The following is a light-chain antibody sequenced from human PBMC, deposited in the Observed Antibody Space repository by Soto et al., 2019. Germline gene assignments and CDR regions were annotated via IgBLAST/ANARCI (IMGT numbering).Light chain of an antibody. CDR2: DVS. V-gene: IGLV2-14*01. J-gene: IGLJ1*01. Sequence: QSALTQPASVSGSPGQSITISCTGTSSDVGGYNYVSWYQQHPGKAPKLMIYDVSNRPSGVSNPFSGSKSGNTASLTISGLQAEDEADYYCSSYTSSSTPYAFGTGTKLTVL. CDR1: SSDVGGYNY. CDR3: SSYTSSSTPYA.